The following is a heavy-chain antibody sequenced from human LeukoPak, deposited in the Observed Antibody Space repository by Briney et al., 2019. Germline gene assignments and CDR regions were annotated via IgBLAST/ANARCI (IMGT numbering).Heavy chain of an antibody. D-gene: IGHD1-26*01. CDR2: IKPSGGST. Sequence: SVKVSYKASGYTFASYYMHWVRQAPGQGLEWMEIIKPSGGSTTYAQKFQGRVTMTRDTSTSTVYMELSSLRSEDTAVYYCARDSTPTYYSGTYYFEYWGQGTLVTVSS. CDR1: GYTFASYY. CDR3: ARDSTPTYYSGTYYFEY. V-gene: IGHV1-46*01. J-gene: IGHJ4*02.